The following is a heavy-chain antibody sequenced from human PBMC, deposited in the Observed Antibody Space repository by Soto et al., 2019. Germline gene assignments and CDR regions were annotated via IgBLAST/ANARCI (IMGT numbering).Heavy chain of an antibody. Sequence: ASVKSPARASGYTFTSYYMHWVRQAPGQGLEWMGIINPSGGSTSYAQKFQGRVTMTRDTSTSTVYMELSSLRSEDTAVYYCASTYYDFWSGQYYYYYMDVWGKGTTVTVSS. CDR3: ASTYYDFWSGQYYYYYMDV. D-gene: IGHD3-3*01. V-gene: IGHV1-46*03. CDR2: INPSGGST. J-gene: IGHJ6*03. CDR1: GYTFTSYY.